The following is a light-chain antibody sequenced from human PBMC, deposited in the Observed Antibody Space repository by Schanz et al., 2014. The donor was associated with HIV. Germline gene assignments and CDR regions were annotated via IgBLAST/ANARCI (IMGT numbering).Light chain of an antibody. J-gene: IGKJ2*01. CDR2: GAS. CDR3: QHYSNWPPYT. CDR1: QSLGSNF. Sequence: IVLTQSPGTLSLSPGERATLSCRASQSLGSNFVAWYQQKPGQAPRLLIFGASNRATGVPDRFIGSESGTDFTLTISNLQSEDFAVYYCQHYSNWPPYTFGRGTKLEIK. V-gene: IGKV3-20*01.